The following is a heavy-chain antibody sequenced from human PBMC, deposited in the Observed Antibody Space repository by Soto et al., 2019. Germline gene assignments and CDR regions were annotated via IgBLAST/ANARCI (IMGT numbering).Heavy chain of an antibody. J-gene: IGHJ4*02. CDR1: GGSISSSSYY. CDR3: ASDALGGSCRKREPFDY. CDR2: IYYSGST. Sequence: QLQLQESGPGLVKPSETLSLTCTVSGGSISSSSYYWGWIRQPPGKGLEWIGSIYYSGSTYYNPSLKSRVTISVDTSKNQFSLKLSSVTAADTAVYYCASDALGGSCRKREPFDYWGQGTLVTVSS. V-gene: IGHV4-39*01. D-gene: IGHD2-15*01.